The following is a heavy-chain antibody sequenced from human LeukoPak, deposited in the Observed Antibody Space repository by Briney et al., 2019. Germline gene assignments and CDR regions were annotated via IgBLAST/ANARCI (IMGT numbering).Heavy chain of an antibody. V-gene: IGHV3-74*01. J-gene: IGHJ6*03. CDR2: ISNDGSRT. D-gene: IGHD2-2*01. CDR3: ARDRIVVVPAAIWRGYYYYYMDV. CDR1: GFTFSHFW. Sequence: PGGSLRLSCAASGFTFSHFWMHWVRQVPGKGLVWVSRISNDGSRTAYADSVKGRFTISRDNAKNSLYLQMNSLRAEDTAVYYCARDRIVVVPAAIWRGYYYYYMDVWGKGTTVTVSS.